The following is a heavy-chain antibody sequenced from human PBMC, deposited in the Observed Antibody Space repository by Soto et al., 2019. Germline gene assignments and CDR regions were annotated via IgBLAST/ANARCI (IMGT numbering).Heavy chain of an antibody. D-gene: IGHD3-10*01. CDR3: AREARGIISGMDV. CDR1: GVSITSDY. Sequence: PSETLSLTCIVSGVSITSDYWSWIRQPPGRGLEWIGHISHRGSTNYNSSLKSRVTISLDTSKSQFSLKLTSVTAADTAVYYCAREARGIISGMDVWGQGTTVTVSS. CDR2: ISHRGST. V-gene: IGHV4-59*12. J-gene: IGHJ6*02.